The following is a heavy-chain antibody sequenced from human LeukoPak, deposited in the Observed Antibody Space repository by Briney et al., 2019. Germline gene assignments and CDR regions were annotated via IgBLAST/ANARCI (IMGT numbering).Heavy chain of an antibody. CDR2: IYYSGST. J-gene: IGHJ4*02. D-gene: IGHD1-26*01. CDR1: GGSVSSGSYY. Sequence: SETLSLTCTVSGGSVSSGSYYWSWIRQPPGKGLEWIGYIYYSGSTNYNPSLKSRVTISVDTSKNQFPLKLSSVTAADTAVYYCARAAAVGAIEIDYWGQGTLVTVSS. CDR3: ARAAAVGAIEIDY. V-gene: IGHV4-61*01.